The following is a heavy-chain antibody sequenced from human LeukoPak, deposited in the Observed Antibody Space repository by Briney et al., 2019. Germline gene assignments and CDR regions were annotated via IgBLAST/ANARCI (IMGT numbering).Heavy chain of an antibody. CDR3: ARGFGEDSSDYYAGDWGYYFDY. V-gene: IGHV3-11*04. J-gene: IGHJ4*02. D-gene: IGHD3-22*01. Sequence: GGSLRLSCAVSGFTFSDYYMSWIRQARGKGLEWVSYISSSGSTIYYADSVKGRFTISRDNAKNSLYIQMNSLRAEDTAVYYCARGFGEDSSDYYAGDWGYYFDYWGQGTLVTVSS. CDR1: GFTFSDYY. CDR2: ISSSGSTI.